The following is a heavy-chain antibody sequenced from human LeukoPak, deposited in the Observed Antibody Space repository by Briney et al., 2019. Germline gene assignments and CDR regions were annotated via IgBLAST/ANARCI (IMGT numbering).Heavy chain of an antibody. CDR3: ARASWIQLWFDY. V-gene: IGHV1-18*01. CDR1: GYTFTSYG. CDR2: SRAYNGNT. D-gene: IGHD5-18*01. J-gene: IGHJ4*02. Sequence: ASVKVSCKASGYTFTSYGISWVRQAPGHGLEWMGWSRAYNGNTNYAQKLQGRVTMTTDTSTSTAYMELRSLRSDDTAVYYCARASWIQLWFDYWGQGTLVTVSS.